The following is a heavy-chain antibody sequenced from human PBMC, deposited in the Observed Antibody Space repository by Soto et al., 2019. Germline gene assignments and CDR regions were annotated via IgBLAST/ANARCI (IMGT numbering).Heavy chain of an antibody. CDR3: AKDTDSGSSATDY. CDR1: GFTFSSYG. J-gene: IGHJ4*02. D-gene: IGHD1-26*01. CDR2: ISYDGSNK. V-gene: IGHV3-30*18. Sequence: GGSLILSCAASGFTFSSYGMHWVRQAPGKGLEWVAVISYDGSNKYYADSVKGRFTISRDNSKNTLYLQMNSLRAEDTAVYYCAKDTDSGSSATDYWGQGTLVTVSS.